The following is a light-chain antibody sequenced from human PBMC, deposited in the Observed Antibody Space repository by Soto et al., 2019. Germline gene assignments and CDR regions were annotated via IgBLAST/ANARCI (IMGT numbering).Light chain of an antibody. V-gene: IGLV2-8*01. CDR2: EVT. J-gene: IGLJ1*01. CDR1: SSDVGGYDY. CDR3: SSYTGGNPSYV. Sequence: QSALTQPPSASGSPGQSVTISCTGTSSDVGGYDYVSWYQQHPGKAPKLMIYEVTIRPSAVSDRFSGSKSGNTASLTVSGLQAEDEADYYCSSYTGGNPSYVFGTGTKVTVL.